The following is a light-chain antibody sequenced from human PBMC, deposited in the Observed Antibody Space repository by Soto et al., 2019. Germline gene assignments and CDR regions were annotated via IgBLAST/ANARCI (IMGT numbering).Light chain of an antibody. V-gene: IGLV2-14*01. CDR1: SSDVGSYNY. J-gene: IGLJ1*01. CDR2: EVS. CDR3: SSYTSSSTL. Sequence: QSALTQPASVSGSPGQSITISCTGTSSDVGSYNYVSWYQQHPGKAPKPMIYEVSDRPSGISSRFSGSKSGNTASLTISGLQTEDEADYYFSSYTSSSTLFGTGTKVTVL.